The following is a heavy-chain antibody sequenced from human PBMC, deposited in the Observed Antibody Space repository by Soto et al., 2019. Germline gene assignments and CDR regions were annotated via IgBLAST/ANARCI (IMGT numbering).Heavy chain of an antibody. D-gene: IGHD3-3*01. CDR1: GFTFSSYS. CDR3: ASWRITIFGVVNGAFDI. CDR2: ISSSSSTI. V-gene: IGHV3-48*02. Sequence: EVQLVESGGGLVQPGGSLRLSCAASGFTFSSYSMNWVRQALGKGLEWVSYISSSSSTIYYADSVKGRFTISRDNAKNSLYLQMNSLRDEDTAVYYCASWRITIFGVVNGAFDIWGQGTMVTVSS. J-gene: IGHJ3*02.